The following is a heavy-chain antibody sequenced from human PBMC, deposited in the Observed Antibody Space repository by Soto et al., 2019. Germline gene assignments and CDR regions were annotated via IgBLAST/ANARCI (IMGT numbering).Heavy chain of an antibody. CDR2: IYWNDDK. D-gene: IGHD3-3*01. CDR1: GFSLSTSGVG. Sequence: QITLKESGPTLVKPTQTLTLTCTFSGFSLSTSGVGVGWIRQPQGKALEWLSLIYWNDDKRYSPSLKSRLTITKDTSKNQLVLTMTNMDPVDTATYYCARHITIFVVVTDRFDPWGQVTLVTVSS. J-gene: IGHJ5*02. V-gene: IGHV2-5*01. CDR3: ARHITIFVVVTDRFDP.